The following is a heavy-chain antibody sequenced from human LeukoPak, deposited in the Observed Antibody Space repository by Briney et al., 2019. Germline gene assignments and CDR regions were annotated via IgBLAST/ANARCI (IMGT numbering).Heavy chain of an antibody. CDR2: IRSKANGYAT. V-gene: IGHV3-73*01. Sequence: GGSLRLSCAASGFTFSGSAMHWVRQASGKGLEWVGRIRSKANGYATAYAASVKGRFTISRDDSKNTAYLQMNSLKTEDTAVYYCTTPGGYYFDYWGQGTLVTVSS. CDR1: GFTFSGSA. D-gene: IGHD3-16*01. J-gene: IGHJ4*02. CDR3: TTPGGYYFDY.